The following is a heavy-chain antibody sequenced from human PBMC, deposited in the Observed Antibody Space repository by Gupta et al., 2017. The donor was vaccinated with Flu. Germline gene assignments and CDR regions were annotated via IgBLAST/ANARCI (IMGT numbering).Heavy chain of an antibody. D-gene: IGHD3-9*01. J-gene: IGHJ5*02. CDR3: ARTTLRVEATIFGP. CDR1: GGSLSSGAYY. Sequence: QVQLQESGPGLVKPSQTLSLTCTVPGGSLSSGAYYWGWFRQAPGKGLEWIGYIYYSGITYYNPSLRSRRTISVDTSKNQFSLKLNSVTAADTAVYYCARTTLRVEATIFGPWGQGTLVTVSS. V-gene: IGHV4-31*03. CDR2: IYYSGIT.